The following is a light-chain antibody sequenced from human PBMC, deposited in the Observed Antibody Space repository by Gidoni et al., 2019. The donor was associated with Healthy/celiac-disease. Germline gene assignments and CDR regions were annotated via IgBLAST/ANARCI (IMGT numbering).Light chain of an antibody. V-gene: IGKV1-39*01. J-gene: IGKJ3*01. Sequence: DIQMTQSPSSLSAAVGDRVTITCRASQSISSYLNWYQQKPGKAPKLLIYAASSLQSGVPSRFSGSGSWTDFTLTISSLQPEDFATYYCQQRYSTLFTFGPGTKVDIK. CDR3: QQRYSTLFT. CDR1: QSISSY. CDR2: AAS.